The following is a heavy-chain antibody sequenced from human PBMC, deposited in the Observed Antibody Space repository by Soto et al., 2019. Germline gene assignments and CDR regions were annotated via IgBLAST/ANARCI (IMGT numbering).Heavy chain of an antibody. V-gene: IGHV4-28*01. Sequence: SETLSLTCAVSGYSISSSNWWGWIRQPPGKGLEWIGYIYYSGSAYYNPSLKSRVTMSVDTSKNQFSLKMSSVTAVDTAVYYCARSSPAGYYFDYWGQGTLVTVSS. J-gene: IGHJ4*02. CDR1: GYSISSSNW. D-gene: IGHD3-10*01. CDR3: ARSSPAGYYFDY. CDR2: IYYSGSA.